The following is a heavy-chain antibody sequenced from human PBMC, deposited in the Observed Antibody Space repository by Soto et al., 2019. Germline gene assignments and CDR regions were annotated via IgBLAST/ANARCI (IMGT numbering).Heavy chain of an antibody. CDR2: IYSGGST. V-gene: IGHV3-66*01. D-gene: IGHD3-16*01. Sequence: EVQLVESGGGLVQPGGSLRLSCAASGFTVSTKYMSWVRQAPGKGLEWVAVIYSGGSTFYEDSVRSRFTISRDNSKNTVNLQMNSLGAEDAAVYYCAREPWAADYWGQGTLVTVSS. J-gene: IGHJ4*02. CDR3: AREPWAADY. CDR1: GFTVSTKY.